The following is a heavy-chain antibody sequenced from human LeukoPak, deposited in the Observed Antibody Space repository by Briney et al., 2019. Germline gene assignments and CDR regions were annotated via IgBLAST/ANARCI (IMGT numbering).Heavy chain of an antibody. CDR2: IYPGDSDT. D-gene: IGHD2-15*01. V-gene: IGHV5-51*01. CDR1: GYTFTNYW. CDR3: ARQVPFCSGGSCYHYYYMDV. Sequence: GESLKISCKGSGYTFTNYWIGWVRQMPGKGLAWMGIIYPGDSDTRYSPSFQGQVTILADKSISTAYLQWSSLKASDTAMYYCARQVPFCSGGSCYHYYYMDVWGKGTTVTVSS. J-gene: IGHJ6*03.